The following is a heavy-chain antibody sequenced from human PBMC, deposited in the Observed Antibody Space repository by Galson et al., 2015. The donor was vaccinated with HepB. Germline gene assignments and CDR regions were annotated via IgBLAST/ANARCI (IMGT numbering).Heavy chain of an antibody. CDR2: IYYSGST. CDR1: CGSISSSSYY. Sequence: ATLSLSGTVSCGSISSSSYYWGWIRQPPGKWLGWIGTIYYSGSTYYNPSLKSRVTISVDTSKNLFSLQLSSVTAADTAVYYCARLSLTTVVTTGDYWGQGTLVTVSS. D-gene: IGHD4-23*01. V-gene: IGHV4-39*01. CDR3: ARLSLTTVVTTGDY. J-gene: IGHJ4*02.